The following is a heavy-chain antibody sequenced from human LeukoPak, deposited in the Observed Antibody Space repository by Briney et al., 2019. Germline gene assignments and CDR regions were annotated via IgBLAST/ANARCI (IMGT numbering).Heavy chain of an antibody. V-gene: IGHV4-38-2*02. J-gene: IGHJ6*04. CDR3: ARQGRGSSSWPTRYYSHCVDV. Sequence: SETLSLTCTVSGYSISSGYYWGWIRQPPGKGLEWIGSIYHSGSTNYNPSLKSRVTISVDTSKNQFSLKLSSVTAADTAVYHCARQGRGSSSWPTRYYSHCVDVWGKGTTVTISS. CDR1: GYSISSGYY. D-gene: IGHD6-13*01. CDR2: IYHSGST.